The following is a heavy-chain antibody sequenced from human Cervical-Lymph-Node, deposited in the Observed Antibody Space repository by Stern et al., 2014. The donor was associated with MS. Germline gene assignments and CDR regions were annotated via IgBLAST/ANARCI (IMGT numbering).Heavy chain of an antibody. Sequence: LQLKESGSGLVKTSQTLSLTCAVSGSSISSGDSSWCWIQQPPGKGLEWIGYTFHSGSTYYSPSLRSRVTISVDRSKTQFSLNMTSVTAADTAVYYCARILSGRYSYGMDVWGQGTTVTVSS. CDR3: ARILSGRYSYGMDV. D-gene: IGHD1-26*01. J-gene: IGHJ6*02. V-gene: IGHV4-30-2*01. CDR2: TFHSGST. CDR1: GSSISSGDSS.